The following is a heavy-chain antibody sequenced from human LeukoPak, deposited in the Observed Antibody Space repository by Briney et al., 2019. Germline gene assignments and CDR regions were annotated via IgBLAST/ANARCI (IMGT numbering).Heavy chain of an antibody. CDR2: IRASGRTT. CDR3: AKDPPLARYCSGGSCYSAHFDY. CDR1: GLNFGSYS. D-gene: IGHD2-15*01. J-gene: IGHJ4*02. V-gene: IGHV3-23*01. Sequence: GGSLRLSCAASGLNFGSYSMTWVRQAPGKGLEWVSGIRASGRTTDYADSVKGRFTISRDNSKNTLYLQMNSLRAEDTAVYYCAKDPPLARYCSGGSCYSAHFDYWGQGTLVTVSS.